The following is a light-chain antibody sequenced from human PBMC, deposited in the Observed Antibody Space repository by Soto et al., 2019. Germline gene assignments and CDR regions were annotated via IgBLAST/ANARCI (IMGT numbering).Light chain of an antibody. Sequence: EIVMTQSPATLSVSPGERATLSCRASQSVSGNLAWYQQKPGQAPRLLIYGASTRVNGIPARFSGSGSGAEFTLTISSLQSEDFAVYYCQQYNNWFSITLGQGTRLEIK. CDR3: QQYNNWFSIT. V-gene: IGKV3-15*01. CDR1: QSVSGN. J-gene: IGKJ5*01. CDR2: GAS.